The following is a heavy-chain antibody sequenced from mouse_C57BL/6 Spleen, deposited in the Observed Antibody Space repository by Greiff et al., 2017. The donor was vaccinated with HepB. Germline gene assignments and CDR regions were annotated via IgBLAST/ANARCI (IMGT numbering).Heavy chain of an antibody. V-gene: IGHV10-1*01. J-gene: IGHJ4*01. D-gene: IGHD2-5*01. CDR2: IRSKSNNYAT. CDR3: VRQTYYSNFLAMDY. CDR1: GFSFNTYA. Sequence: DVMLVESGGGLVQPKGSLKLSCAASGFSFNTYAMNWVRQAPGKGLEWVARIRSKSNNYATYYADSVKDRFTISRDDSESMLYLQMNNLKTEDTAMYYCVRQTYYSNFLAMDYWGQGTSVTVSS.